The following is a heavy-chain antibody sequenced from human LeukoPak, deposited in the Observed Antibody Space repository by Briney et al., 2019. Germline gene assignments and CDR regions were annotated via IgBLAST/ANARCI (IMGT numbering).Heavy chain of an antibody. CDR3: ARIRAGIAAAGADY. CDR1: GFIFSNYW. Sequence: GGSLRLSCAASGFIFSNYWMNWVRQAPGKGLEWVSSISSSSSYIYYADSVKGRFTISRDNAKNSLYLQMNSLRAEDTAVYYCARIRAGIAAAGADYWGQGTLVTVSS. CDR2: ISSSSSYI. V-gene: IGHV3-21*01. D-gene: IGHD6-13*01. J-gene: IGHJ4*02.